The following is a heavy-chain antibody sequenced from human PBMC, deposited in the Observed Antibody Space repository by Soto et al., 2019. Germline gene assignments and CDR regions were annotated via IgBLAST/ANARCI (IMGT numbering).Heavy chain of an antibody. J-gene: IGHJ4*02. D-gene: IGHD2-15*01. CDR2: ISGSGGST. CDR3: ARVGKFCTGGSCYPGYFEY. V-gene: IGHV3-23*01. CDR1: GFTFSSYA. Sequence: GGSLRLSCAASGFTFSSYAMSWVRQAPGKGLEWVSAISGSGGSTYYADSVKGRFTISRDNAKDSVDLQMNSLRVEDTAVYYCARVGKFCTGGSCYPGYFEYWGQGIRVTVSS.